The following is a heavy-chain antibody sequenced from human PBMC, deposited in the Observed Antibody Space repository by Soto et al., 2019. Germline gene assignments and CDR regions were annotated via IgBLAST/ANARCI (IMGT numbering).Heavy chain of an antibody. CDR1: GFTFSGFD. V-gene: IGHV3-13*01. J-gene: IGHJ4*02. Sequence: GGSLSLSCEASGFTFSGFDMHWVRQPTGKGLEWDSTIGTADDTYYAVSVKVRFTISRDNAKNSSSLQMTSLRAGDTAVYFCARGQEVGAHFFDSWGQGTQVTVSS. D-gene: IGHD2-15*01. CDR2: IGTADDT. CDR3: ARGQEVGAHFFDS.